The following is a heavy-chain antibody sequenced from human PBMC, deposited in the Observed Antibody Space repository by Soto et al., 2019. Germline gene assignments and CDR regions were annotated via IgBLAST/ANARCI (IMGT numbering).Heavy chain of an antibody. J-gene: IGHJ3*02. CDR2: ISYDGSNK. Sequence: PGGSLRLSCAASGFTFSSYAMHWVRQAPGKGLEWVAVISYDGSNKYYADTVKGRFTISRDNSKNTLYLQMNSLRAEDTAVYYCARDFQRYYDILTGYPTGVASDIWGQGTMVTVSS. CDR1: GFTFSSYA. V-gene: IGHV3-30-3*01. D-gene: IGHD3-9*01. CDR3: ARDFQRYYDILTGYPTGVASDI.